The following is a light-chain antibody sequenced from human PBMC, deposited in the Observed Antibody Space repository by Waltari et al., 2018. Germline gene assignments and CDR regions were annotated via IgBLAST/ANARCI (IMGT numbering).Light chain of an antibody. J-gene: IGKJ1*01. CDR3: QKYGTLPAT. CDR1: QSVSRT. V-gene: IGKV3-20*01. CDR2: DAS. Sequence: EIVLTQSPGTLSLSPGERATLSCRASQSVSRTLAWYQQKPGQAPRLLIYDASIRATGIPDRFSGSGYGTDFSLIISRLEPEDFAVYYCQKYGTLPATFGQGTKVEIK.